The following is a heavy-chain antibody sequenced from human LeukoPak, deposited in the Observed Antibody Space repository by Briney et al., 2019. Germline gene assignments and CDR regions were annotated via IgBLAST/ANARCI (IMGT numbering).Heavy chain of an antibody. J-gene: IGHJ5*02. CDR2: IYHSGST. CDR1: GYSISSGYY. CDR3: ARRYYDYVWGSYRYDWFDP. D-gene: IGHD3-16*02. V-gene: IGHV4-38-2*01. Sequence: SETLSLTCAVSGYSISSGYYWGWIRQPPGKGVEWIGSIYHSGSTYYNPSLKSRVTISEDTSKNQFSLKLSSVTAADTASYYCARRYYDYVWGSYRYDWFDPWGQGTLVTVSS.